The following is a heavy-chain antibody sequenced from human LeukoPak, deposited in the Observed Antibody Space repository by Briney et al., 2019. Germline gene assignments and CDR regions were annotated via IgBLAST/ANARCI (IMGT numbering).Heavy chain of an antibody. Sequence: GGSLRLPCAASGFTFSSYGMHWVRQAPGKGLEWVAIIWYDGSNKYYVDSVKGRFTISRDNSKNTLYLQMNSLRAEDTAVYYCARDWGDYVSKTRNSKLRYWGQGTLVTVSS. CDR1: GFTFSSYG. V-gene: IGHV3-33*01. J-gene: IGHJ4*02. CDR2: IWYDGSNK. CDR3: ARDWGDYVSKTRNSKLRY. D-gene: IGHD3-16*01.